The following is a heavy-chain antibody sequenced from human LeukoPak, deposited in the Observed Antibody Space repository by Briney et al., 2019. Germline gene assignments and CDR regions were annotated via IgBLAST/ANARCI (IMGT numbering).Heavy chain of an antibody. CDR3: ARRRDPSGKDY. J-gene: IGHJ4*02. CDR2: INHSENT. CDR1: GGSFSGYY. Sequence: PSETLSLTCAVYGGSFSGYYWSWIRQPLGKGLEWIGEINHSENTDYNPSLKSRVTVSVDTSKNQLSLKLSSVTAADTAVYYCARRRDPSGKDYWGQGTLVTVSS. D-gene: IGHD6-25*01. V-gene: IGHV4-34*01.